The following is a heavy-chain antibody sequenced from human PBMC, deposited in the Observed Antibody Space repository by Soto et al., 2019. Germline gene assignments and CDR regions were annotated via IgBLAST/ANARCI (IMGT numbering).Heavy chain of an antibody. CDR2: VYFTGSR. D-gene: IGHD6-13*01. CDR1: GVSINEYF. Sequence: PSETLSLTCTVFGVSINEYFWSWIRQPPGKGLEWIGYVYFTGSRTYNPALQSRVTLSIDRSQNQFSLSLTSVTAADTAVYYCARSIAAYEGKHWFHPGGRETRLTFSS. V-gene: IGHV4-59*08. CDR3: ARSIAAYEGKHWFHP. J-gene: IGHJ5*02.